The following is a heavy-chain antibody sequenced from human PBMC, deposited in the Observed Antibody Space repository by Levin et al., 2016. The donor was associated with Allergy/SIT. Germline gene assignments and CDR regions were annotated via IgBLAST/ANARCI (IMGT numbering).Heavy chain of an antibody. D-gene: IGHD2-21*01. CDR2: ISYDGSNK. Sequence: WIRQPPGKGLEWVAVISYDGSNKYYADSVKGRFTISRDNSKNTLYLQMNSLRAEDTAVYYCARDAVIAIDYWGQGTLVTVSS. V-gene: IGHV3-30-3*01. J-gene: IGHJ4*02. CDR3: ARDAVIAIDY.